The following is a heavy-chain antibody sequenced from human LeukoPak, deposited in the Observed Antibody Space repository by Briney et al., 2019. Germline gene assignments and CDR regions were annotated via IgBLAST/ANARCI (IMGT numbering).Heavy chain of an antibody. CDR1: GYTFTGYY. D-gene: IGHD6-13*01. CDR2: INPNSGGT. Sequence: ASVKVSCKASGYTFTGYYMHWVRQAPGQGLEWMEWINPNSGGTNYAQKFQGRVTMTRDTSISTAYMELSRLRSDDTAVYYCARDFHPRGYSIDRGQGTLVTVSS. J-gene: IGHJ4*02. V-gene: IGHV1-2*02. CDR3: ARDFHPRGYSID.